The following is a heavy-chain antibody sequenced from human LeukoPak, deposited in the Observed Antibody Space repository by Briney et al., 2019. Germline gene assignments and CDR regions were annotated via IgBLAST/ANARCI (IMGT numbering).Heavy chain of an antibody. CDR1: GFTFSSYA. CDR3: AKSSAGVPAATYYYYYYMDV. CDR2: ISGSGGST. D-gene: IGHD2-2*01. J-gene: IGHJ6*03. Sequence: PGGSLRLSCAASGFTFSSYAMSWVRQAPGKGLEWVSAISGSGGSTYYAYSVKGRFTISRDNSKNTLYLQMNSLRAEDTAVYYCAKSSAGVPAATYYYYYYMDVWGRGTTVTVSS. V-gene: IGHV3-23*01.